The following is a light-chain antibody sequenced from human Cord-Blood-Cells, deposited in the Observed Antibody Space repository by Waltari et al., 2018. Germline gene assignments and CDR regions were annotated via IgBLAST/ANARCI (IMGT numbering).Light chain of an antibody. Sequence: DIQMTQSPSSLSASVGDRVTITCRATQSISSYLNWYQQKPGKAPKLLIYGAYSLQSGVPSRFSGSGYGTDYTLTISSLHPEDFATYYCQQSYSTLTFGPGTKVDI. CDR3: QQSYSTLT. J-gene: IGKJ3*01. V-gene: IGKV1-39*01. CDR2: GAY. CDR1: QSISSY.